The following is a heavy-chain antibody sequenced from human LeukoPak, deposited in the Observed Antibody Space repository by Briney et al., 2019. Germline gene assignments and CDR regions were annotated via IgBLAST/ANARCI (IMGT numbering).Heavy chain of an antibody. CDR2: ISNDGGGT. D-gene: IGHD3-22*01. CDR1: GFILNNYG. J-gene: IGHJ5*02. V-gene: IGHV3-23*01. CDR3: AKGSSGYFADL. Sequence: GGSLRLSCAASGFILNNYGLIWVRQAPGKGLEWGSAISNDGGGTNYADFVRGRFTISRDNSKNTLFLQMNSLRAEDTALYYCAKGSSGYFADLWGQGTLVTVSS.